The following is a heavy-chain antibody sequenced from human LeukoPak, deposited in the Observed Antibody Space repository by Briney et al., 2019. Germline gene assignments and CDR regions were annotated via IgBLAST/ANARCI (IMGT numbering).Heavy chain of an antibody. CDR3: ARSGPRKDYFDY. V-gene: IGHV3-20*04. J-gene: IGHJ4*02. CDR1: GFTFDDYG. Sequence: GGSLRLSCAASGFTFDDYGMSWFRQAPGKGLEWVSGINWNGGSTGYADSVKGRFTISRDNAKNSLYLQMNSLGAEDTALCYCARSGPRKDYFDYWGQGTLVTVSS. D-gene: IGHD6-25*01. CDR2: INWNGGST.